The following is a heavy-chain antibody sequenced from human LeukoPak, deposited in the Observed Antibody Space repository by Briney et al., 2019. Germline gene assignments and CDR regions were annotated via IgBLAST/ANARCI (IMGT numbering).Heavy chain of an antibody. CDR1: GFTLSSYA. CDR2: ISYDGSNK. Sequence: GRSLRLSCAASGFTLSSYAMHWVRQAPGKGLEWVAVISYDGSNKYYADSVKGRFTISRDNSKNTLYLQMNSLRAEDTAVYYCARDLGITMIVVVLDYWGQGTLVTVSS. D-gene: IGHD3-22*01. J-gene: IGHJ4*02. V-gene: IGHV3-30*04. CDR3: ARDLGITMIVVVLDY.